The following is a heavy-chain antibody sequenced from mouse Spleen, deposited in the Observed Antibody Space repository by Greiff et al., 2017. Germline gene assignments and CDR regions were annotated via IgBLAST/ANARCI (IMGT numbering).Heavy chain of an antibody. J-gene: IGHJ3*01. CDR2: IWRGGST. Sequence: VKLVESGPSLVQPSQSPSITCTVSGFSLTSYGVHWVRQSPGKGLEWLGVIWRGGSTDYNAAFMSRLSITKDNSKSQVFFKMNSLQADDTAIYYCAKAGTGFAYWGQGTLVTVSA. CDR1: GFSLTSYG. CDR3: AKAGTGFAY. D-gene: IGHD4-1*01. V-gene: IGHV2-5-1*01.